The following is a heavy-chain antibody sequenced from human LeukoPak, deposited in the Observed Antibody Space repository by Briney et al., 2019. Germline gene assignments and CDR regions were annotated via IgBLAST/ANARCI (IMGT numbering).Heavy chain of an antibody. CDR2: ISSSSRSI. CDR3: ARESAVTGNFDY. V-gene: IGHV3-21*01. Sequence: GRSLRLSRVHFGFTFSKQRMIWVRQAPGKGLAGVSFISSSSRSINYADSVRGRFPTSRDNAKNSMYLPMTRLRAEDTAVYYCARESAVTGNFDYWGQGTLVSVSS. D-gene: IGHD2-21*02. CDR1: GFTFSKQR. J-gene: IGHJ4*02.